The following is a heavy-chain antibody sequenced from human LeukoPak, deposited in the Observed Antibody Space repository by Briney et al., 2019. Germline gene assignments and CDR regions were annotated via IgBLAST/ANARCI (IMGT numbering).Heavy chain of an antibody. Sequence: GGSLRLSCAASGFTFSDYYMSWIRQAPGKGLEWVSYISSSGSTIYYADSVKGRFTISRDNAKNSLYLQMNSLRAEDTAVYYCVRDGNDGLNDWEYWGQGALVTVSS. CDR3: VRDGNDGLNDWEY. J-gene: IGHJ1*01. V-gene: IGHV3-11*01. CDR2: ISSSGSTI. CDR1: GFTFSDYY. D-gene: IGHD1-1*01.